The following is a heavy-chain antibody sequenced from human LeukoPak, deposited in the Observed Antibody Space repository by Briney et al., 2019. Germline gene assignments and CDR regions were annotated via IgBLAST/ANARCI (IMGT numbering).Heavy chain of an antibody. V-gene: IGHV3-21*06. D-gene: IGHD5/OR15-5a*01. CDR2: ISGGGGYI. CDR1: GFIFSDYA. CDR3: ARELRVESTPDY. Sequence: GGPLRLSCAASGFIFSDYAMNWVRQAPGRGLEWVSSISGGGGYISYADSLQGRFTISRDNAKNSLYLQMNSLRAEDTAVYYCARELRVESTPDYWGQGTLVTVFS. J-gene: IGHJ4*02.